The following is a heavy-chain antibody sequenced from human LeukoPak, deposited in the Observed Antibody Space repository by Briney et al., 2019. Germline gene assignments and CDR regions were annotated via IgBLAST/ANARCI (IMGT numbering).Heavy chain of an antibody. CDR3: ARGEIDGPDFDQ. Sequence: ASVKVSCKASGYIFTAYYMHWVRQAPGQGLDWMGWINANSGGINYAQKFQGRVTMTRDTSITTAYMEVSGLRSDDTAVYFCARGEIDGPDFDQWGQGTLVTVSS. J-gene: IGHJ4*02. V-gene: IGHV1-2*02. CDR1: GYIFTAYY. D-gene: IGHD5-24*01. CDR2: INANSGGI.